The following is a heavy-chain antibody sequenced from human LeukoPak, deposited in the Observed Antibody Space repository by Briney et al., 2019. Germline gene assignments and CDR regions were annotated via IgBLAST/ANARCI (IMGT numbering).Heavy chain of an antibody. Sequence: GGSLRLSCAASGFSFRHYGMHWVCQAPGKGLEWVAFINYDGSNKYYADSVKGRFTISRDNAKNTVYLQMNSLRAEDTAVYYCASSQWEPLDHWGQGTLVTVSS. CDR1: GFSFRHYG. V-gene: IGHV3-30*02. CDR2: INYDGSNK. CDR3: ASSQWEPLDH. D-gene: IGHD1-26*01. J-gene: IGHJ4*02.